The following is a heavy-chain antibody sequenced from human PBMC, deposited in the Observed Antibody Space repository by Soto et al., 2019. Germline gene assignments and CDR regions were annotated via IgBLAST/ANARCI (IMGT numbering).Heavy chain of an antibody. CDR2: ISGSGGST. Sequence: GGSLRLSCAASGFTFSSYAMSWVRQAPGKGLEWVSAISGSGGSTYYADSVKGRFTISRDNSKNTLYLQMNSLRAEDTAVYYCAKEGVLVVPAAIGLNWFDPWGQGTLVTVSS. J-gene: IGHJ5*02. D-gene: IGHD2-2*01. CDR3: AKEGVLVVPAAIGLNWFDP. CDR1: GFTFSSYA. V-gene: IGHV3-23*01.